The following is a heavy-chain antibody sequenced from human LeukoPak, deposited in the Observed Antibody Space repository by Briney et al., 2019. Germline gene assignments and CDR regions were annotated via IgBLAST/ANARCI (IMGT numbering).Heavy chain of an antibody. V-gene: IGHV3-30*18. CDR3: AKSIISSWWYNWFDP. CDR2: ISYDGSNK. J-gene: IGHJ5*02. Sequence: QAGGSLRLSCAASGFTFSSYGMHWVRQAPGKGLEWVAVISYDGSNKYYADSVKGRFTTSRDNSKNTLYLQMNSLRAEDTAVYYCAKSIISSWWYNWFDPWGQGTLVTVSS. CDR1: GFTFSSYG. D-gene: IGHD6-13*01.